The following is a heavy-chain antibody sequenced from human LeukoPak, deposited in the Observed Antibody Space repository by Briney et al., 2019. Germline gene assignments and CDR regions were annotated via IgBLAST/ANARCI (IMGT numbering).Heavy chain of an antibody. CDR3: ARGGYYYGSGSYSDD. D-gene: IGHD3-10*01. Sequence: GASVKVSCKASGYTFTGYYMHWVRQAPGQGLELMGWINPNSGGTNYAQKFQGWVTMTRDTSISTAYMELSRLRSDDTAVYYCARGGYYYGSGSYSDDGGQGTLVS. V-gene: IGHV1-2*04. J-gene: IGHJ4*01. CDR1: GYTFTGYY. CDR2: INPNSGGT.